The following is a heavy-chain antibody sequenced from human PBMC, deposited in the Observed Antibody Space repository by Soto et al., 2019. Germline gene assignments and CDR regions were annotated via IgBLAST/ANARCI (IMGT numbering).Heavy chain of an antibody. D-gene: IGHD3-22*01. CDR2: ISYDGSNK. Sequence: PGGFLRLSCAASGFTFSSYAMHWVRQAPGKGLEWVAVISYDGSNKYYADSVKGRFTISRDNSKNTLYLQMNSLRAEDTAVYYWARDYHDSSGYYYWGQGTLVTVSS. V-gene: IGHV3-30-3*01. J-gene: IGHJ4*02. CDR3: ARDYHDSSGYYY. CDR1: GFTFSSYA.